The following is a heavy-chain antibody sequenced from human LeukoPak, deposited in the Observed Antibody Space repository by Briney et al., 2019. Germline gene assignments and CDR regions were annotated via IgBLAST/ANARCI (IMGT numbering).Heavy chain of an antibody. CDR1: GFTFSSYW. Sequence: WGSLRLSCAVSGFTFSSYWRNWVRQAPGKGLEWVANIKHDGSEKNYVDYVKGRFTISRENAKSSLFLQMNDLRAEDTAVYYCAKGGRGNGEVYWGEGTLVTV. V-gene: IGHV3-7*01. J-gene: IGHJ4*02. CDR2: IKHDGSEK. CDR3: AKGGRGNGEVY. D-gene: IGHD2-8*01.